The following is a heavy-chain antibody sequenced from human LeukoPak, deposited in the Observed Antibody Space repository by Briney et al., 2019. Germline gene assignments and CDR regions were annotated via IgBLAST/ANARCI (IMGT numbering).Heavy chain of an antibody. Sequence: GGSXRLSCAAXXXXXXXXXXXXVXXXXXKXXXXGXXXXYDGISNXYSDSVKDRFXXSRDNSKNTLYLQMSSLRAEDTAXYYCAATSYYSGGRRYSGYWGQGTPVTVSS. V-gene: IGHV3-30*02. D-gene: IGHD2-15*01. CDR3: AATSYYSGGRRYSGY. CDR1: XXXXXXXX. J-gene: IGHJ4*02. CDR2: XXYDGISN.